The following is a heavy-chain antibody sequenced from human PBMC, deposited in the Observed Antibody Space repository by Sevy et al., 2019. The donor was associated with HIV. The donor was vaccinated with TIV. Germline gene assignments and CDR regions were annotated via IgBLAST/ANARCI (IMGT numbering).Heavy chain of an antibody. CDR1: GFTFSSYG. V-gene: IGHV3-7*01. Sequence: GGSLRLSCAASGFTFSSYGMSWVRQAPGKGLEWVANIKRDGSEKYYVDSVKGRFTISRDNAKNSLYLQMNSLRAEDTAVYYCARDIAHDVFDYWGQGTLVTVSS. CDR3: ARDIAHDVFDY. J-gene: IGHJ4*02. D-gene: IGHD6-13*01. CDR2: IKRDGSEK.